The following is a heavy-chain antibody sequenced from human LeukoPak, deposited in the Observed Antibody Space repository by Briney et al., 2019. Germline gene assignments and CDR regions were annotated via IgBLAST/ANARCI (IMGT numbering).Heavy chain of an antibody. J-gene: IGHJ4*02. CDR3: AKVNNIAVAGTLDY. CDR2: ISGSAAGT. CDR1: GFTFGRYA. Sequence: GGSLRLSCAASGFTFGRYAMNWVRQAPGKGLEWVSAISGSAAGTYYADSVKGRFTISRDNSKNTLYLQMNSLGAEDTAAYYCAKVNNIAVAGTLDYWGQGTLVTVSS. V-gene: IGHV3-23*01. D-gene: IGHD6-13*01.